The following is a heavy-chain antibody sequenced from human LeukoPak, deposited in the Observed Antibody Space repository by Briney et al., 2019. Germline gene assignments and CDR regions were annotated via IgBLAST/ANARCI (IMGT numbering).Heavy chain of an antibody. CDR3: AELGITMIGGI. CDR1: GFTFSSYE. J-gene: IGHJ6*04. Sequence: GGSLRLSCAASGFTFSSYEMNWVRQAPGKGLEWVSYISSSGSTIYYADSVKGRFTISRDNAKNSLYLQMNSLRAEDTAVYYCAELGITMIGGIWGKGTTVTISS. D-gene: IGHD3-10*02. CDR2: ISSSGSTI. V-gene: IGHV3-48*03.